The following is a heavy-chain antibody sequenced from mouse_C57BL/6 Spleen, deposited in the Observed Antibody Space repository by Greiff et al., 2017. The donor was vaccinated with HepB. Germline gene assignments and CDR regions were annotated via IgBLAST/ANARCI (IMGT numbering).Heavy chain of an antibody. CDR2: IDPSDSYT. Sequence: VQLQQSGAELVMPGASVKLSCKASGYTFTSYWMHWVKQRPGQGLEWIGEIDPSDSYTNYNQKFKGKSTLTVDKSSSTAYMQLSSLISEDSAVYYCARNNDRAMDYWGQGTSVTVSS. D-gene: IGHD3-2*01. V-gene: IGHV1-69*01. J-gene: IGHJ4*01. CDR3: ARNNDRAMDY. CDR1: GYTFTSYW.